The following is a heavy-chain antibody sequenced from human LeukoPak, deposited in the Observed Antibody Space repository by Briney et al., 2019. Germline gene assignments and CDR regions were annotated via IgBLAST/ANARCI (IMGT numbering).Heavy chain of an antibody. V-gene: IGHV3-23*01. CDR2: ISGGGETT. D-gene: IGHD4-17*01. J-gene: IGHJ4*02. Sequence: GGSLRLSCAASGFTFNNYAMNWVRQAPGKGLEWVSSISGGGETTYYADSAKGRFTISRDNSQNTLYLQMNRLRAEDTAVYYCARDYADYVGYFFFDYWGQGTLVTVSS. CDR3: ARDYADYVGYFFFDY. CDR1: GFTFNNYA.